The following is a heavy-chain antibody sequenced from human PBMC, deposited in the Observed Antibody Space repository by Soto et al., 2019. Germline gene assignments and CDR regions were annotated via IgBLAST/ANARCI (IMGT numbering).Heavy chain of an antibody. D-gene: IGHD6-13*01. V-gene: IGHV4-4*07. Sequence: SETLSLTCTVSGGSISSDYWSWIRQPAGKGLEWIGRIYISENTHYNPSLRSRVSMSLDTSKNQLSLNLSSVTAADTAVHYCARGVGRSSWTSFDSWGQGTLVAVSS. J-gene: IGHJ4*02. CDR2: IYISENT. CDR3: ARGVGRSSWTSFDS. CDR1: GGSISSDY.